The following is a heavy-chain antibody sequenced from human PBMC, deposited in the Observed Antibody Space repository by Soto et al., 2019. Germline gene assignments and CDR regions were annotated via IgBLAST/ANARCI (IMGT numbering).Heavy chain of an antibody. J-gene: IGHJ4*02. V-gene: IGHV3-23*01. CDR1: GFTFYYYA. CDR2: VSGSGESA. CDR3: AKAWYPPNFGSSGYPHTLYS. D-gene: IGHD3-22*01. Sequence: GGSLRLSCAASGFTFYYYAMNWVRQAPGKALEWVSSVSGSGESAYYADSVKGRFTISRDNSKNTLYLQMNSLRAEDTAVYFCAKAWYPPNFGSSGYPHTLYSWGQGTVVTVSS.